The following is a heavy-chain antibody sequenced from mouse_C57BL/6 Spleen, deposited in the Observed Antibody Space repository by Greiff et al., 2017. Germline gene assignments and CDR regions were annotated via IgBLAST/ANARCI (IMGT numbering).Heavy chain of an antibody. Sequence: QVQLQQPGAELVRPGSSVKLSCKASGYTFTSYWMHWVKQRPIQGLEWIGNIDPSDSETHYNQKFKDKATLTVDKSSSTAYMQRSSLTSEDSAVYYCARKGELYAMDYWGQGTSVTVSS. V-gene: IGHV1-52*01. CDR2: IDPSDSET. CDR3: ARKGELYAMDY. CDR1: GYTFTSYW. J-gene: IGHJ4*01.